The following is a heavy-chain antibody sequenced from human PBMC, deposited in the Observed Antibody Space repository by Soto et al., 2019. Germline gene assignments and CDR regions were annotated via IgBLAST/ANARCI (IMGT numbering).Heavy chain of an antibody. V-gene: IGHV3-30-3*01. CDR1: GFTFSSYA. J-gene: IGHJ6*02. CDR3: ARPQTQWFLYYYYGMDV. D-gene: IGHD3-22*01. CDR2: ISYDGSNK. Sequence: GGSLRLSCAASGFTFSSYAMHWVRQAPGKGLEWVAVISYDGSNKYYADSVKGRFTISRDNSKNTLYLQMNSLRAEDTAVYYCARPQTQWFLYYYYGMDVWGQGTTVTVSS.